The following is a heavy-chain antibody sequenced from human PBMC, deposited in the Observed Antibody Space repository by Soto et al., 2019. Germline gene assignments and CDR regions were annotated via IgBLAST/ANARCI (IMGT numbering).Heavy chain of an antibody. CDR1: GFTFSSYA. J-gene: IGHJ6*02. CDR3: ARDLWGYCGSTSCSHYYYYGMDV. CDR2: ISGSGGST. D-gene: IGHD2-2*01. Sequence: QSGGSLRLSCAASGFTFSSYAMSWVRQAPGKGLEWVSAISGSGGSTYYADSVKGRFTISGDNSKNTLYLQMNSLRAEDTAVYYCARDLWGYCGSTSCSHYYYYGMDVWGQGTTVTVSS. V-gene: IGHV3-23*01.